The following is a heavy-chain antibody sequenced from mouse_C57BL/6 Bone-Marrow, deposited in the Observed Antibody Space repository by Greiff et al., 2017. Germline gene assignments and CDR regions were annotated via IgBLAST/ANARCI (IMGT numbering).Heavy chain of an antibody. CDR3: AREGNWDRNYFDY. CDR1: GYTFTSYD. CDR2: IYPRDGST. Sequence: QVHVKQSGPELVKPGASVKLSCKASGYTFTSYDINWVKQRPGQGLEWIGWIYPRDGSTKYNEKFKGKATLTVDTSSSTAYMELHSLTSEDSAVYCCAREGNWDRNYFDYWGQGTTLTVSS. J-gene: IGHJ2*01. V-gene: IGHV1-85*01. D-gene: IGHD4-1*01.